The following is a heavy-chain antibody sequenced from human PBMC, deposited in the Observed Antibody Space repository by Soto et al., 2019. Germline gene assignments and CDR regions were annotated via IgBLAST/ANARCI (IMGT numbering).Heavy chain of an antibody. CDR1: GFPFDAYA. Sequence: GGSLRLSCAASGFPFDAYAMHWVRQAPGKGLEWVSVISGSGGSTYYADSVKGRFTISRDNSKNTLYLQMNSLRAEDTAVYYCAKRSVTTFSGSAQYYFDYWGQGTLVTVSS. CDR2: ISGSGGST. D-gene: IGHD4-17*01. J-gene: IGHJ4*02. V-gene: IGHV3-23*01. CDR3: AKRSVTTFSGSAQYYFDY.